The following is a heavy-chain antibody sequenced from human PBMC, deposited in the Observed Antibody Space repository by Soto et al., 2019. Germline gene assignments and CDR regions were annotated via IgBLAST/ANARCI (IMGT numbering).Heavy chain of an antibody. D-gene: IGHD3-10*01. V-gene: IGHV1-46*01. CDR1: GYHFTSYH. J-gene: IGHJ6*02. CDR3: ARLGERWGSGSYHYYYYGMDV. CDR2: INPSGGST. Sequence: ASVEVSCKASGYHFTSYHMPWVRKAPGTGPEWKGKINPSGGSTSYAQKFQGRVTMTRDASTSTIHLELSRPRTEDPAVYDFARLGERWGSGSYHYYYYGMDVWGQGTTGNLPS.